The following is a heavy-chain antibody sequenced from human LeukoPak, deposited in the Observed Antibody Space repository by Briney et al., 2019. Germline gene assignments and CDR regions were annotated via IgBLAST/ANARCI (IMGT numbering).Heavy chain of an antibody. CDR2: IYYSGST. Sequence: PSETLSLTCTVSGGSISSSRYYWGWIRQPPGKGLEWIGSIYYSGSTYYNPALKRRVTISVDTSKNQFSLQLSSVIAADTAVYYCAGTYYYDSSGYYSYYFDYWGQGTLVTVSS. V-gene: IGHV4-39*01. CDR1: GGSISSSRYY. D-gene: IGHD3-22*01. CDR3: AGTYYYDSSGYYSYYFDY. J-gene: IGHJ4*02.